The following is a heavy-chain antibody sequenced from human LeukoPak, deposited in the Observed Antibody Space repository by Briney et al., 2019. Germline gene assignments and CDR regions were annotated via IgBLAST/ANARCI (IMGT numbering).Heavy chain of an antibody. J-gene: IGHJ3*02. D-gene: IGHD4-17*01. CDR3: AKGHYGDYTVKNAFDI. CDR1: VYTFDVYA. V-gene: IGHV3-43D*03. Sequence: PGGSLRLFCAACVYTFDVYAMHWVRQAPGKGLEWVSLISWDGGSTYYADSVKGRFTISRDNSKNSLYLQMNSLRAEDTALYYCAKGHYGDYTVKNAFDIWGQGTMVTVSS. CDR2: ISWDGGST.